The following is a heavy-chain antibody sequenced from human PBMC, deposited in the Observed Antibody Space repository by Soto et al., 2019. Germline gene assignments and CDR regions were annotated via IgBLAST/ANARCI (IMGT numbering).Heavy chain of an antibody. CDR3: ITDSYSTIIIVRFDY. J-gene: IGHJ4*01. V-gene: IGHV3-15*07. CDR2: IKSKTDGGTT. D-gene: IGHD3-22*01. CDR1: GFTFSNAW. Sequence: GGSLRLSCAASGFTFSNAWINWVRQAPGKGLEWVGRIKSKTDGGTTDYAEPVKGRFAISRDDSNNMVYLQMNSLKIEDTAVYYCITDSYSTIIIVRFDYWGHGTLVTVSS.